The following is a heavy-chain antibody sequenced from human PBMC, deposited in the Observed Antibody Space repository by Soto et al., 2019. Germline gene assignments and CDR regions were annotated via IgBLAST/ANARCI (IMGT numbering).Heavy chain of an antibody. D-gene: IGHD3-10*01. CDR1: GFTLTTYT. J-gene: IGHJ6*02. CDR2: ITSSSGHI. CDR3: VRERGLSSFYGMDV. V-gene: IGHV3-21*01. Sequence: GGSLRLCCEASGFTLTTYTMNWVRQASGKGLEWVSSITSSSGHIYYADSVKGRFTISRDNARNSLYLQMNSLRAEDTAVYYCVRERGLSSFYGMDVWGQGTTVTVSS.